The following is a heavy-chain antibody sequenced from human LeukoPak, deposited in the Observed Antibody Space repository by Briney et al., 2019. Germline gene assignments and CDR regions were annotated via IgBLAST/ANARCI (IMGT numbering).Heavy chain of an antibody. CDR2: ISSSSSTI. CDR3: ARDPRGSGSYYVSAFDI. Sequence: PGGSLRLSCTASGFTFSSYSMNWVRQAPGKGLEWVSYISSSSSTIYYADSVKDRFTVSRDNVQNSLYLQMNSLRAEDTAVYHCARDPRGSGSYYVSAFDIWGQGTVVTASS. D-gene: IGHD3-10*01. J-gene: IGHJ3*02. V-gene: IGHV3-48*01. CDR1: GFTFSSYS.